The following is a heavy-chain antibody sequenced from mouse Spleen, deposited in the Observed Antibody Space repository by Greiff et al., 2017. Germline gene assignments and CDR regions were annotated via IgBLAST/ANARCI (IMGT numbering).Heavy chain of an antibody. CDR2: IRNKANGYTT. V-gene: IGHV7-3*01. Sequence: EVQVVESGGGLVQPGGSLSLSCAASGFTFTDYYMSWVRQPPGKALEWLGFIRNKANGYTTEYSASVKGRFTISRDNSQSILYLQMNALRAEDSATYYCARYEAWFAYWGQGTLVTVSA. J-gene: IGHJ3*01. CDR1: GFTFTDYY. CDR3: ARYEAWFAY.